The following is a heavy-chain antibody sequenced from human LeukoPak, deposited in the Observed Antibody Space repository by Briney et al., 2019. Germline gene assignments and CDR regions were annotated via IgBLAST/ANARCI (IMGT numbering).Heavy chain of an antibody. CDR2: TSGSGGST. J-gene: IGHJ4*02. CDR3: ARGRGMTLNLYSFDY. V-gene: IGHV3-23*01. Sequence: QSGGSLRLSCAASGFTFSSFTMSWVCQAPGKGLECISATSGSGGSTYYADSVKGRFTISRDNSKNTLYLQMNSLRAEDTALYYCARGRGMTLNLYSFDYWGQGTLVTVSS. CDR1: GFTFSSFT.